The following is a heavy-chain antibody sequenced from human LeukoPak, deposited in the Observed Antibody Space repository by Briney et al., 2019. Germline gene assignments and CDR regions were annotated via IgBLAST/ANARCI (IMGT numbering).Heavy chain of an antibody. CDR2: IYYSGST. V-gene: IGHV4-59*11. CDR3: ARGVGRFDY. Sequence: SETLSLTCTVSGGSISSHYWSWIRQPPGKGLEWIGYIYYSGSTNYNPSLKSRVTISVDTSKNQFSLKLSSVTAADTAVDYCARGVGRFDYWGQGTLVTFSS. J-gene: IGHJ4*02. CDR1: GGSISSHY.